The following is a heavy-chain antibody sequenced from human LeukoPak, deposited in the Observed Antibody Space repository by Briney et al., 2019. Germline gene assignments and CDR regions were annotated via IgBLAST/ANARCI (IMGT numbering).Heavy chain of an antibody. V-gene: IGHV1-69*01. J-gene: IGHJ5*02. CDR3: ASWGEPYNWFDP. Sequence: SVKVSFKASGGTFSSYAISWVRQAPGQGLEWMGGIIPIFGTANYAQKFQGRVTITADESTSTAYMELSSLRSEDTAVYYCASWGEPYNWFDPWGQGTLVTVSS. CDR1: GGTFSSYA. CDR2: IIPIFGTA. D-gene: IGHD3-16*01.